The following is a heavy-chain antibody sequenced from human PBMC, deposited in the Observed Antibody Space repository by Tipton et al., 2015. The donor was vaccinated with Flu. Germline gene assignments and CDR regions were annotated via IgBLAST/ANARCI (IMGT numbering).Heavy chain of an antibody. D-gene: IGHD3-10*01. CDR2: INHSGST. Sequence: LRLSCAVYGGSFSGYYWSWIRQPPGKGLEWIGEINHSGSTNYNPSLKSRVTISADTSKNQFSLKLSSVTAADTAVYYCARRTKGTMVRGVIVNWFDPWGQGTLVTVSS. V-gene: IGHV4-34*01. J-gene: IGHJ5*02. CDR1: GGSFSGYY. CDR3: ARRTKGTMVRGVIVNWFDP.